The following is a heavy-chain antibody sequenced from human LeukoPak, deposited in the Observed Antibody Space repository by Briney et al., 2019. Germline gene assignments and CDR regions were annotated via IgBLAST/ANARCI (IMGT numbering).Heavy chain of an antibody. V-gene: IGHV4-30-4*01. CDR2: IYYSGTT. Sequence: SETLSLTCTVSGGSISSGDYFWSWLRQPPGKGLEWIGYIYYSGTTYFNPSLKSRVTISVDTSKNQFSLKLSSVTAADTAVYYCARDPGQRSWFDPWGQGTLVTVSS. CDR1: GGSISSGDYF. CDR3: ARDPGQRSWFDP. J-gene: IGHJ5*02.